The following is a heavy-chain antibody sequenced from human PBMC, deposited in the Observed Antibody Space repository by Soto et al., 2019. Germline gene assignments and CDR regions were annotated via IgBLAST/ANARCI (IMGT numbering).Heavy chain of an antibody. J-gene: IGHJ5*02. CDR3: ARDVSGLNWFDP. CDR1: GFTFSSYS. CDR2: ISSSSSTI. V-gene: IGHV3-48*02. D-gene: IGHD5-12*01. Sequence: GGSLRLSCTTSGFTFSSYSMNWVRQAPGKGLEWVSYISSSSSTIYYADSVKGRFTISRDNAKNSLYLQMNSLRDEDTAVYYCARDVSGLNWFDPWGQGTLVTVSS.